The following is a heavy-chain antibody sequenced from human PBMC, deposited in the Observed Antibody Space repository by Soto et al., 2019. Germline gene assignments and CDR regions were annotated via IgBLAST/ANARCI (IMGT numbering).Heavy chain of an antibody. V-gene: IGHV4-61*01. CDR2: IYYSGST. Sequence: SETLSLTCTVSGGSVSSGSYYWSWIRQPPGKGLEWIGYIYYSGSTNYNPSLKSRVTISVDTSKNQFSLKLSSVTAADTAVYYCARVAGELLWFGELLDSWFDPWGQGTLVTVPS. CDR1: GGSVSSGSYY. J-gene: IGHJ5*02. D-gene: IGHD3-10*01. CDR3: ARVAGELLWFGELLDSWFDP.